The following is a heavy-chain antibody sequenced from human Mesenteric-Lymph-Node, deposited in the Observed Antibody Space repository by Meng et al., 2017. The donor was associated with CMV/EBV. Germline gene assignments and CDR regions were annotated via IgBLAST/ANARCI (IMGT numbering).Heavy chain of an antibody. D-gene: IGHD6-13*01. Sequence: SLKISCAASGFTFDDYAMHWVRQAPGKGLEWVSGISWNSGSIGYADSVKGRFTISRDNAKNSLYLQMNSLRAEDTAVYYCAKDQEPGSSWYGNWFDSWGQGTLVTVSS. CDR2: ISWNSGSI. V-gene: IGHV3-9*01. CDR3: AKDQEPGSSWYGNWFDS. CDR1: GFTFDDYA. J-gene: IGHJ5*01.